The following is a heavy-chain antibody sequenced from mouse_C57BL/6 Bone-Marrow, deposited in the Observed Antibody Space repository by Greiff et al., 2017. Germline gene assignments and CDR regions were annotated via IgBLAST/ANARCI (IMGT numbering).Heavy chain of an antibody. CDR3: ARDYDYVYYAMDY. D-gene: IGHD2-4*01. J-gene: IGHJ4*01. CDR1: GFTFSSYA. CDR2: ISDGGSYT. V-gene: IGHV5-4*01. Sequence: VHVKQSGGGLVKPGGSLKLSCAASGFTFSSYAMSWVRQTPEKRLEWVATISDGGSYTYYPDNVKGRFTISRDNAKNNLYLQMSHLKSEDSTMYYCARDYDYVYYAMDYWGQGTSVTVSS.